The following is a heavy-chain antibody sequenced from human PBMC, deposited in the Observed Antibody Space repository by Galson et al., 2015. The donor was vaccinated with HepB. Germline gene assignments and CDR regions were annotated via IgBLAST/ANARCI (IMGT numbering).Heavy chain of an antibody. Sequence: SLRLSCAASGFTFSGSDVHWVRQASGNGLEWVGHIRGKPSNYATAYAASVKGRFTISRDDSETTAYLQMSTLRTEDTAVYYCFGEGGYWGQGTLVTVSS. V-gene: IGHV3-73*01. D-gene: IGHD3-3*01. CDR2: IRGKPSNYAT. CDR3: FGEGGY. CDR1: GFTFSGSD. J-gene: IGHJ4*02.